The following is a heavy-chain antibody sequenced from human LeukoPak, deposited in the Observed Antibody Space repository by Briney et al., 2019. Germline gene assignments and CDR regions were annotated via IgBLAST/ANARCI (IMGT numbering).Heavy chain of an antibody. V-gene: IGHV1-18*01. CDR1: GYTFTSYG. CDR2: ISAYNGNT. D-gene: IGHD6-13*01. J-gene: IGHJ3*02. CDR3: ARARGRQQLIWDAFDI. Sequence: VASVKVSCKASGYTFTSYGISWVRQAPGQGLEWMGWISAYNGNTNYAQKLQGRVTMTTDTSTSTAYMELRSLRSDDTAVYYCARARGRQQLIWDAFDIWGQGTMVTVSS.